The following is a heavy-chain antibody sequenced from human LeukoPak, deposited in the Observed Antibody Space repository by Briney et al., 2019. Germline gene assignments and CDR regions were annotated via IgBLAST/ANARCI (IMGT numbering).Heavy chain of an antibody. D-gene: IGHD3-10*01. CDR2: IYRDGTT. CDR3: ARHKTRRSGSGSPGGYFDY. V-gene: IGHV4-38-2*02. J-gene: IGHJ4*02. CDR1: YYSIARGYY. Sequence: SETLSLTCNVSYYSIARGYYWGWIRQPPGKGLEWIGSIYRDGTTTYNPSLKSRVTISVDTSKNQFSLKLSSVTAADTAVYYCARHKTRRSGSGSPGGYFDYWGQGTLVTVSS.